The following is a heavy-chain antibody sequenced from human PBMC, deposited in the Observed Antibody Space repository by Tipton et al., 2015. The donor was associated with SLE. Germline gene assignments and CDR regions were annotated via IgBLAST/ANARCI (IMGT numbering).Heavy chain of an antibody. V-gene: IGHV4-39*07. CDR1: GGSISSSRYF. CDR3: ASYVD. CDR2: IYYSEST. D-gene: IGHD3-10*02. J-gene: IGHJ4*02. Sequence: TLSLTCTVSGGSISSSRYFWGWIRQPPGKGLEWIGNIYYSESTYYNPSLKSRVTISVDTSKNQFSLKLSSVTAADTAVYYCASYVDWGQGTLVTVSS.